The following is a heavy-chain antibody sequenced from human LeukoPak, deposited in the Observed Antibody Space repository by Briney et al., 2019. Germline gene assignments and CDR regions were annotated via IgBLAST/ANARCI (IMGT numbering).Heavy chain of an antibody. CDR1: GYTFTSYG. CDR2: ISAYNGNT. CDR3: ARVSELLWELDY. J-gene: IGHJ4*02. D-gene: IGHD1-26*01. Sequence: ASVKVSCKGSGYTFTSYGISWVRQAPGQGLEWMGWISAYNGNTNYAQKLQGRVNMTTDTSTSTAYMELRSLRSDDTAVYYCARVSELLWELDYWGQGTLVTVSS. V-gene: IGHV1-18*01.